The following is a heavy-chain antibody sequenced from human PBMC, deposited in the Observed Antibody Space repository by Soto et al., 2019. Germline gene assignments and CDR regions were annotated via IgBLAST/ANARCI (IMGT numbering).Heavy chain of an antibody. Sequence: PGGSLSLSCAASGFIFDDYAMHWVRQAPGKGLEWVSGISWNGGSIGYADSVKGRFTILRDNAKKSLYLQMNSLRAEDTALYYCAKDRDYGEWEYGMDVWGQGTTVTVSS. CDR2: ISWNGGSI. CDR1: GFIFDDYA. D-gene: IGHD4-17*01. V-gene: IGHV3-9*01. CDR3: AKDRDYGEWEYGMDV. J-gene: IGHJ6*02.